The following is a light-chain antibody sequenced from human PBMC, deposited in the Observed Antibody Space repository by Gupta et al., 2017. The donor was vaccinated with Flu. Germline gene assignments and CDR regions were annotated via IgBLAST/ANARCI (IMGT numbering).Light chain of an antibody. Sequence: AVGGYNYVSWYQHHPVKAPKLMIYDVSRRPSVVPDRFSGSKSGNTAPVTIAGLHAEDAADYYCCSEAGIDTHVVFGGGTKLTVL. CDR2: DVS. CDR3: CSEAGIDTHVV. J-gene: IGLJ2*01. CDR1: AVGGYNY. V-gene: IGLV2-11*01.